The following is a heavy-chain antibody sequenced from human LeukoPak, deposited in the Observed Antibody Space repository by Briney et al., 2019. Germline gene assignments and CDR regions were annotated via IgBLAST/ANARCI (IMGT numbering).Heavy chain of an antibody. CDR2: ISYDGSNK. CDR3: AKNRVGANYFDY. CDR1: GFTFXXYG. Sequence: LXXXXXGFTFXXYGMHWVRQAPGKGLEWVAVISYDGSNKYYADSVKGRFTISRDNSKNTLYLQMNSLRAEDTAVYYCAKNRVGANYFDYWGQGTLVTVSS. V-gene: IGHV3-30*18. D-gene: IGHD1-26*01. J-gene: IGHJ4*02.